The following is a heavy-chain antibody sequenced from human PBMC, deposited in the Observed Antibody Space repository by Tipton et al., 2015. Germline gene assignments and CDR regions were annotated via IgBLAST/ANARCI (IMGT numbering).Heavy chain of an antibody. J-gene: IGHJ4*02. CDR1: GASGISGGFY. CDR2: IYYTGSP. V-gene: IGHV4-61*08. CDR3: ARGRSTLYSDSAGADY. Sequence: TLSLTCTVSGASGISGGFYWRWVPQPPGKGLEYIGHIYYTGSPKYNPSLTRRVFISIDTSKNQFSLELSSVTAADTAVYYCARGRSTLYSDSAGADYWGPGTLVTVSS. D-gene: IGHD4-11*01.